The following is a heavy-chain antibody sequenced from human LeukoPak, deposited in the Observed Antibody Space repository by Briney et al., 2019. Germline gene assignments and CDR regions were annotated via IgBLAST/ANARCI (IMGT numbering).Heavy chain of an antibody. CDR3: ARDQYCSSTSCLTLDY. CDR2: ISYDGSNK. CDR1: GFTFSSYA. D-gene: IGHD2-2*01. Sequence: GGSLRLSCAASGFTFSSYAMHWVRQAPGKGLEWVALISYDGSNKYYADSVKGRFTISRDNSKNTLYLQMNSLRAEDTAVYYCARDQYCSSTSCLTLDYWGQGTLVTVSS. V-gene: IGHV3-30-3*01. J-gene: IGHJ4*02.